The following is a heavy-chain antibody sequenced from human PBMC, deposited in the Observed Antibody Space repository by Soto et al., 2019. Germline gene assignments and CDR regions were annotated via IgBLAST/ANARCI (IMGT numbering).Heavy chain of an antibody. CDR3: ARTAAAGKYYYGVDV. CDR1: GYSFTSYW. Sequence: PGESLKISCKGSGYSFTSYWIGWVRQMPGKGLEWMGIIYPGDSDTRYSPSFQGQVTISADKSIGTAYLQWSSLRASDTAMYYCARTAAAGKYYYGVDVWGQGTTVTVSS. CDR2: IYPGDSDT. V-gene: IGHV5-51*01. D-gene: IGHD6-13*01. J-gene: IGHJ6*02.